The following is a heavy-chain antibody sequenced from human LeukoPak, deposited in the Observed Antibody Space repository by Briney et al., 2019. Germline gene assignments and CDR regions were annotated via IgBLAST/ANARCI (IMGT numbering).Heavy chain of an antibody. J-gene: IGHJ4*02. D-gene: IGHD6-25*01. Sequence: SETLSLTCAIYGESFSHYYWSWIRQPPGKGLEWVGEIHPSGSTSFNPSLESRVSISKDTSKNQFSLKLTSVTAADTAVYYCSRGSDESKTGDYWGQGTLVTVSS. CDR1: GESFSHYY. V-gene: IGHV4-34*01. CDR3: SRGSDESKTGDY. CDR2: IHPSGST.